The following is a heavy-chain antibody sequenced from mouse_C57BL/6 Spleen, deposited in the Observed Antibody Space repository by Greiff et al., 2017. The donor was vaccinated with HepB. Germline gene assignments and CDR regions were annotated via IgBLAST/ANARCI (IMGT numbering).Heavy chain of an antibody. CDR3: TGGQDYDRYVDV. V-gene: IGHV6-3*01. J-gene: IGHJ1*03. Sequence: EVKFEEAGGGLVQPGGSMKLSCVASGFTFSNYWMNWVRQSPEKGLEWVAQIRLKSDNYATHYAESVKGRFTISRDESKSSVYLQMNNLRAEDTGIYYCTGGQDYDRYVDVWGTGTTVTVSS. D-gene: IGHD2-4*01. CDR1: GFTFSNYW. CDR2: IRLKSDNYAT.